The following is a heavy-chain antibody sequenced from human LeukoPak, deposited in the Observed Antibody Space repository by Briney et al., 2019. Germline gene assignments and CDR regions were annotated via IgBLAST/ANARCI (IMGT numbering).Heavy chain of an antibody. Sequence: SETLSLTCIVYGGSFSGYYWTWIRQPPGKGLEWIGEIVQSGRTNYSPSLESRLTLSVDTSKNQFSLKLSSVTAADTAVYYCARDKGYYYDSSGLDYWGQGTLVTVSS. J-gene: IGHJ4*02. CDR1: GGSFSGYY. CDR3: ARDKGYYYDSSGLDY. D-gene: IGHD3-22*01. V-gene: IGHV4-34*12. CDR2: IVQSGRT.